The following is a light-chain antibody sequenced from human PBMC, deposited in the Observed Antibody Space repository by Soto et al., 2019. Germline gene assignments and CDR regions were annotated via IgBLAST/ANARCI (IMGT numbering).Light chain of an antibody. V-gene: IGKV1-5*01. Sequence: IQITQTPSTLSASVPDTFTVTCLASQRVSGWLAWYEQKPGEAPKPLIYDASVLPRGVPSRFSGSGSGTKLTLNIASLQPDDFATYYCQQYETFSGTFGAGTMV. J-gene: IGKJ4*02. CDR1: QRVSGW. CDR3: QQYETFSGT. CDR2: DAS.